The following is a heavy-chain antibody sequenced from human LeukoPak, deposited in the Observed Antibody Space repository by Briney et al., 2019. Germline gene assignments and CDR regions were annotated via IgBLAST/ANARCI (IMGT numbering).Heavy chain of an antibody. D-gene: IGHD6-19*01. V-gene: IGHV4-4*07. CDR3: ARVISSGWYYFDY. J-gene: IGHJ4*02. Sequence: SETLSLTCTVSGGSISSYYWSWIRQPAGKGLEWIGHFYASGSTNYNPSLKSRVIMSVDTSKNQFSLKLNSVTAADTAVYYCARVISSGWYYFDYWGQGTLVTVSS. CDR2: FYASGST. CDR1: GGSISSYY.